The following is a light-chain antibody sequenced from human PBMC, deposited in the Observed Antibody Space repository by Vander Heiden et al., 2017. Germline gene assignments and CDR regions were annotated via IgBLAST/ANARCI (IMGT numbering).Light chain of an antibody. CDR3: QQDGSSPWT. V-gene: IGKV3-20*01. Sequence: EIVLTQSPATLSLSPGERATLSCRASQSVSSSYLAWYQQKPGQTPRRLSYGASSRATGIPDRFSGSGSGTDFTLAISRLEPEDFAVYYCQQDGSSPWTFGQGTKVEIK. CDR1: QSVSSSY. CDR2: GAS. J-gene: IGKJ1*01.